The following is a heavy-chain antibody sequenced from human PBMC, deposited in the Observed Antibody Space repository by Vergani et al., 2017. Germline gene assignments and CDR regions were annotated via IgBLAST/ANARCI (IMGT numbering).Heavy chain of an antibody. CDR1: GYSFTSYW. CDR3: ARRLHQCGGGSCRTDDAFDI. D-gene: IGHD2-15*01. CDR2: IYPGDSDT. J-gene: IGHJ3*02. Sequence: EVQLVQSGAEVKKPGESLKISCKGSGYSFTSYWIGWVRQMPGKGLEWMGIIYPGDSDTRYSPSFQGQVTISADKSISTAYLPWSSLKASDTAMYYCARRLHQCGGGSCRTDDAFDIWGQGKMVTVSS. V-gene: IGHV5-51*03.